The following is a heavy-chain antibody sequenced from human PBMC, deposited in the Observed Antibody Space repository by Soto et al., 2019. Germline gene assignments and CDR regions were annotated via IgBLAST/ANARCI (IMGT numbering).Heavy chain of an antibody. V-gene: IGHV4-31*03. J-gene: IGHJ3*01. CDR1: GDSLNSGGHY. CDR3: TRDSNDGFEV. Sequence: SQTLSLTCSVSGDSLNSGGHYWSWVRQNSRKGLEWIGYISYTGNTYYNPSLKSRVSISADTSKNQFSLRLSSVTDADTAVYYCTRDSNDGFEVWGQGTMVTVSS. CDR2: ISYTGNT.